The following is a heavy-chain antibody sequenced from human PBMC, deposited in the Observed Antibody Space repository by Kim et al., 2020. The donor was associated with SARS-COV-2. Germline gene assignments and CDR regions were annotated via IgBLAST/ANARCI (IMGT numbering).Heavy chain of an antibody. CDR3: ARDRYSSGWYYFDY. V-gene: IGHV3-30*04. CDR1: GFTFSSYA. Sequence: GGSLRLSCAASGFTFSSYAMHWVRQAPGKGLEWVAVISYDGSNKYYADSVKGRFTISRDNSKNTLYLQMNSLRAEDTAVYYCARDRYSSGWYYFDYWGQGTLVTVSS. J-gene: IGHJ4*02. CDR2: ISYDGSNK. D-gene: IGHD6-19*01.